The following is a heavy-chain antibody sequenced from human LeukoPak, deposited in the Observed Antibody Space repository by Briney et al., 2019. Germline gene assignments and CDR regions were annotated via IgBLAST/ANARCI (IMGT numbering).Heavy chain of an antibody. V-gene: IGHV3-23*01. CDR3: AIDPSWGTHS. CDR1: GFTFSTYT. Sequence: PGGSLRLSCAASGFTFSTYTMYWVRHPPGKRLEWVSIIGSSGGGIHYAASVKGRFTISRDNSKNALYLQMNSLRVEDTAVYYCAIDPSWGTHSWGQGVLVTVSS. J-gene: IGHJ4*02. D-gene: IGHD7-27*01. CDR2: IGSSGGGI.